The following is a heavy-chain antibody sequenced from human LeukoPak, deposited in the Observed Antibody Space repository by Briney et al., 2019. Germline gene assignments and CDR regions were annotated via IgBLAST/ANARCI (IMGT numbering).Heavy chain of an antibody. D-gene: IGHD6-13*01. CDR2: IYPGDSDT. CDR1: GYSFTSYW. CDR3: ARQSRYSSSWPEY. Sequence: GESLKISCKGSGYSFTSYWIGWVRQMPGRGLEWMGIIYPGDSDTRYSPSFQGQVTISADRSISTAYLQWSNLKASDTAMYYCARQSRYSSSWPEYWGQGTLVTVSS. V-gene: IGHV5-51*01. J-gene: IGHJ4*02.